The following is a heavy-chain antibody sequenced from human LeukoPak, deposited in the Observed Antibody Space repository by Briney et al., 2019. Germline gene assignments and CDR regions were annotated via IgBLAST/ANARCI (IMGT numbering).Heavy chain of an antibody. CDR1: GGSISSYY. CDR2: IYTSGST. Sequence: PSETLSLTCTVSGGSISSYYWSWIRQPAGKGLEWIGRIYTSGSTNYNPSLKSRVTMSVDASKNQFSLKLSSVTAADTAVYYCARGFFYSYYYYMDVWGKGTTVTVSS. D-gene: IGHD3-3*01. CDR3: ARGFFYSYYYYMDV. J-gene: IGHJ6*03. V-gene: IGHV4-4*07.